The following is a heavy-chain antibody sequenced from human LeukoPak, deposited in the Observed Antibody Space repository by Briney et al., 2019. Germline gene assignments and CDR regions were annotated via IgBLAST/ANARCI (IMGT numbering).Heavy chain of an antibody. Sequence: VASVKVSCKASAYTFISNYIHWVRQAPGQGLEWMGWMNPNSGNTGYAQKFQGRVTMTRNTSISTAYMELSSLRSEDTAVYYCARIVATITGLGYWGQGTLVTVSS. CDR3: ARIVATITGLGY. V-gene: IGHV1-8*02. CDR2: MNPNSGNT. CDR1: AYTFISNY. D-gene: IGHD5-12*01. J-gene: IGHJ4*02.